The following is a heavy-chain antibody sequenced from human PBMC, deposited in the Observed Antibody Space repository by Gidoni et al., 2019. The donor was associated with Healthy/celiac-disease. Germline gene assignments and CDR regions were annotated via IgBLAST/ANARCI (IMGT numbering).Heavy chain of an antibody. Sequence: EVQLLESGGGLVQPGGSLRLSCAASGFTFSSYAMSWVRQAPGKGLEWVSAISGSGGRTYYADSVKGRFTISRDNSKNTLYLQMNSLRAEDTAVYYCAKAAGYGHPKTSYKGGFDYWGQGTLVTVSS. CDR1: GFTFSSYA. CDR3: AKAAGYGHPKTSYKGGFDY. V-gene: IGHV3-23*01. CDR2: ISGSGGRT. D-gene: IGHD5-18*01. J-gene: IGHJ4*02.